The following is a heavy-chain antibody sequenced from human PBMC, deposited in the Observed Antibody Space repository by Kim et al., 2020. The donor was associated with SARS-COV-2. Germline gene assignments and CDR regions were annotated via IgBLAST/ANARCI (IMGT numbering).Heavy chain of an antibody. Sequence: GGSLRLSCAASGFIFSSYAMSWVRQAPGKGVEWVSAIGGSGAITYYADSVKGRFTISRDNSRNTRYLQMNSLRAEDTAVYYCSKDMSIGGQGTLVTVSS. D-gene: IGHD1-26*01. CDR2: IGGSGAIT. V-gene: IGHV3-23*01. J-gene: IGHJ4*02. CDR1: GFIFSSYA. CDR3: SKDMSI.